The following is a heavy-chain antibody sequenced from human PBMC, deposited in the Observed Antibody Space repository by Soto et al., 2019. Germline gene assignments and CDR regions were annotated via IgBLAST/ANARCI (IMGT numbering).Heavy chain of an antibody. D-gene: IGHD2-21*02. V-gene: IGHV3-48*02. Sequence: EVQLVESGGGLVFPGGSLRLTCVASGFSFSDYSMNWVRQAPGKGLEWVSYIPSLSDNTKYADSVKGRFTVSRDNAKNSLFLQMDSLRDEDTAIYYCARLPKGSLVTAWGQGTLVTVSS. CDR3: ARLPKGSLVTA. J-gene: IGHJ4*02. CDR1: GFSFSDYS. CDR2: IPSLSDNT.